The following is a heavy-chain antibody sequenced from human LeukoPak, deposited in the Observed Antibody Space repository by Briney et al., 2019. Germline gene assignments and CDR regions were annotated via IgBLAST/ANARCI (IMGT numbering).Heavy chain of an antibody. CDR3: ARDRSDHGDDGWDYFDY. V-gene: IGHV3-7*01. CDR2: IKQDGSEK. CDR1: GFTFSSYW. D-gene: IGHD4-17*01. Sequence: GSLRLSCAASGFTFSSYWMSWVRQAPGKGLEWVANIKQDGSEKYYVDSVKGRFTISRDNAKNSLYLQMNSLRAEDTAVYYCARDRSDHGDDGWDYFDYWGQGTLVTVSS. J-gene: IGHJ4*02.